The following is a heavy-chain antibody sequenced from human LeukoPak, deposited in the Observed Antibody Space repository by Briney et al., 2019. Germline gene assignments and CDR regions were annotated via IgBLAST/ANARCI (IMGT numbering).Heavy chain of an antibody. CDR3: ARDHSYSSGLAY. Sequence: GGSLRLSCAASGFTFSSYAMSWVRQAPGKGLEWVSAISGSGGSTYYADSVKGRFTISRDNSKNTLYLQMNSLRAEDTAVYYCARDHSYSSGLAYWGQGTLVTVSS. V-gene: IGHV3-23*01. D-gene: IGHD6-19*01. J-gene: IGHJ4*02. CDR1: GFTFSSYA. CDR2: ISGSGGST.